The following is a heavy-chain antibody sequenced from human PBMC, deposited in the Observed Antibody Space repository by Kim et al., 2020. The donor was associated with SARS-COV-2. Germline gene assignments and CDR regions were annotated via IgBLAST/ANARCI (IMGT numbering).Heavy chain of an antibody. CDR2: INYSGYT. D-gene: IGHD6-19*01. CDR1: GGSFSGYY. Sequence: SETLSLTCAVKGGSFSGYYWTWIRQSPGQVLEWIGQINYSGYTSYNPCLKSRVTISQDTSVFQFSLRLTSVTAADTAIYYCARGGPIVLAGKPPSYFDYWGQGSLVTVSS. V-gene: IGHV4-34*01. CDR3: ARGGPIVLAGKPPSYFDY. J-gene: IGHJ4*02.